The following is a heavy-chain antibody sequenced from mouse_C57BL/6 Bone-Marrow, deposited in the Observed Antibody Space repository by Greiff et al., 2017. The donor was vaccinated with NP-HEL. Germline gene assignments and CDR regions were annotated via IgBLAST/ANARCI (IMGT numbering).Heavy chain of an antibody. CDR2: IDPSDSYT. D-gene: IGHD2-3*01. J-gene: IGHJ1*03. CDR3: AREGRWLLRKGYFDV. CDR1: GYTFTSYW. Sequence: QVQLQQPGAELVRPGTSVKLSCKASGYTFTSYWMHWVKQRPGQGLEWIGVIDPSDSYTNYNQKFKGKATLTVDTSSSTAYMQLSSLTSEDAAVYYCAREGRWLLRKGYFDVWGTGTTVTVSS. V-gene: IGHV1-59*01.